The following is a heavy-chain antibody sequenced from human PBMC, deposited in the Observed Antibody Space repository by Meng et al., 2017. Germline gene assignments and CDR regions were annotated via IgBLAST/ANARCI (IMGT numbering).Heavy chain of an antibody. Sequence: SETLSLTCTVSGYSISSGYYWGWIRQPPGKGLEWIGSIYHSGSTYYNPSLKSQVTISVDTSKNQFSLKLSSVTAADTAVYYCARESRPLVPMIVVVNFDYWGQGTLVTVSS. CDR1: GYSISSGYY. J-gene: IGHJ4*02. CDR3: ARESRPLVPMIVVVNFDY. D-gene: IGHD3-22*01. V-gene: IGHV4-38-2*02. CDR2: IYHSGST.